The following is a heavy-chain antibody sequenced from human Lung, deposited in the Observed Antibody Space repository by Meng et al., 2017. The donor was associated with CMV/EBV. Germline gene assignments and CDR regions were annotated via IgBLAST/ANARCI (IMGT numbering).Heavy chain of an antibody. J-gene: IGHJ6*02. CDR2: ISGSGGST. CDR3: AKGGFSPLRSEISAYHYGMDV. Sequence: GESXKISCAASGFTFSSYAMSWVRQAPGKGLEWVSAISGSGGSTYYADSVKGRFTISRDNSKNTLYLKMNSLRAEDTAVYYGAKGGFSPLRSEISAYHYGMDVWGQGTTVTVSS. D-gene: IGHD6-19*01. CDR1: GFTFSSYA. V-gene: IGHV3-23*01.